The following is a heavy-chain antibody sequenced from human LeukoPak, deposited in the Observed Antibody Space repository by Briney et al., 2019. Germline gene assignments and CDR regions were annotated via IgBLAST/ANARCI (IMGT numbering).Heavy chain of an antibody. J-gene: IGHJ4*02. CDR2: IRSKANSYAT. V-gene: IGHV3-73*01. CDR1: GFTFSGSA. D-gene: IGHD5/OR15-5a*01. Sequence: GGSLRLSCAASGFTFSGSAMHWVRQASGKGLEWVGRIRSKANSYATAYAASVKGRFTISRDDSKNTAYLQMNSLKTEDTAVYYCTRLHLPYYFDYWGQGTLVTVSS. CDR3: TRLHLPYYFDY.